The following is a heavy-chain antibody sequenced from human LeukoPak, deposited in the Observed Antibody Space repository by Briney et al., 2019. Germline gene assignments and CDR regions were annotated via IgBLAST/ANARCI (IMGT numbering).Heavy chain of an antibody. Sequence: GGSLRLSCAASGFTVSSTYMSWVRQAPGKGLEWVSVIYRDGSTFYADSVKGRFTISRDNAKNTVYLQMNSPRAEDTAVYYCARALGYCSSTSCWGFDPWGQGTLVTVSS. J-gene: IGHJ5*02. CDR1: GFTVSSTY. D-gene: IGHD2-2*01. CDR3: ARALGYCSSTSCWGFDP. CDR2: IYRDGST. V-gene: IGHV3-53*01.